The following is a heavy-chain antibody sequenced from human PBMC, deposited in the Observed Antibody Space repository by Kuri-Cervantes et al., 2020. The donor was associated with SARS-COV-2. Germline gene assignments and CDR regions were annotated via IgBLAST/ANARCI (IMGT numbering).Heavy chain of an antibody. V-gene: IGHV4-34*01. J-gene: IGHJ4*02. CDR2: INHSGST. CDR1: GGSFSDYY. CDR3: ARHTIAARSDFDY. D-gene: IGHD6-6*01. Sequence: SETLSLTCAVYGGSFSDYYWSWVRQPPGKGLEWIGEINHSGSTNYNPSLKSRVTISVDTSKNQFSLKLSSVTAADTAVYYCARHTIAARSDFDYWGQGTLVTVSS.